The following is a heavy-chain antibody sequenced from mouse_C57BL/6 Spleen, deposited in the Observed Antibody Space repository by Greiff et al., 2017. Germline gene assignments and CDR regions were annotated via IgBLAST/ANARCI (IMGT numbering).Heavy chain of an antibody. J-gene: IGHJ3*01. CDR2: INPNNGGT. D-gene: IGHD2-4*01. Sequence: VQLQQSGPELVKPGASVKMSCKASGYTFTDYNMHWVKQSHGKSLEWIGYINPNNGGTSYNQKFKGKATLTVNKSSSTAYMELRSLTSEDSAVYYCARLSSHYYDYAWFAYWGQGTLVTVSA. V-gene: IGHV1-22*01. CDR3: ARLSSHYYDYAWFAY. CDR1: GYTFTDYN.